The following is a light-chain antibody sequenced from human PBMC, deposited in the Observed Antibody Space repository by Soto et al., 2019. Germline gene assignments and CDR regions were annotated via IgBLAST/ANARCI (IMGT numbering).Light chain of an antibody. CDR3: QQYGSSPPIT. V-gene: IGKV3-20*01. CDR1: QSVSSSY. Sequence: EIVLTRSPGTLSLSPGERATLSCRASQSVSSSYLAWYQQKPGQAPRLLIYDASSRATGIPDRFSGSGSGTDFTLTISRLEPEDFAVYYCQQYGSSPPITFGQGTRLEIK. CDR2: DAS. J-gene: IGKJ5*01.